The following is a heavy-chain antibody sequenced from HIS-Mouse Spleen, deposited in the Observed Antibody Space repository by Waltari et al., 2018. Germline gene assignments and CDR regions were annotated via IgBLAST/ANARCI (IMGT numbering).Heavy chain of an antibody. J-gene: IGHJ6*02. CDR1: GGTLSTHA. D-gene: IGHD6-13*01. CDR2: IIPILGIA. CDR3: ARVGSSWYYGMDV. V-gene: IGHV1-69*04. Sequence: QVQLVQSAAEVKKPGSSVTVSCKASGGTLSTHATNRARTAPGQGLEWMGRIIPILGIANYAQKFQGRVTITADKSTSTAYMELSSLRSEDTAVYYCARVGSSWYYGMDVWGQGTTVTVSS.